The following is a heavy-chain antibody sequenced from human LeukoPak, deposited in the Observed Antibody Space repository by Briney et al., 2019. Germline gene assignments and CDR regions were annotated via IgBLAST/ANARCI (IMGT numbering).Heavy chain of an antibody. CDR1: GGSFSGYY. J-gene: IGHJ4*02. CDR3: ARDDSPYDSSGYYDY. CDR2: IYYSGST. V-gene: IGHV4-34*01. D-gene: IGHD3-22*01. Sequence: SETLSLTCAVYGGSFSGYYWSWIRQPPGKGLEWIGSIYYSGSTYYNPSLKSRVTISVDTSKNQFSLKLSSVTAADTAVYYCARDDSPYDSSGYYDYWGQGTLVTVSS.